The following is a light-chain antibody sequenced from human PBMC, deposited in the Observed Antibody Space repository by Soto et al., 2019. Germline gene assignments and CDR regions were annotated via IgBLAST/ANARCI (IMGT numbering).Light chain of an antibody. J-gene: IGKJ4*01. CDR2: DAS. CDR3: QQRSNWPPALS. Sequence: EVVLTQSPATLSLSPGDRATLSCRASQSVNNFLAWYQQKPGQTPRLLMYDASKRATGIPGRFSGSGSGTDFTLTISRLRPEDFAGYYRQQRSNWPPALSFGGGTKVEI. V-gene: IGKV3-11*01. CDR1: QSVNNF.